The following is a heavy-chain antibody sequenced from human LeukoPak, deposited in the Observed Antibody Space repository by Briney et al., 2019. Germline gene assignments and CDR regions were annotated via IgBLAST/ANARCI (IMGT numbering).Heavy chain of an antibody. D-gene: IGHD6-13*01. CDR2: ISVSGGRQ. CDR3: VKHVGSRWSNNRFDP. J-gene: IGHJ5*02. Sequence: GGSLRLSCRASGFTFSDYAMNWVRQAPGRGPEWVSLISVSGGRQYYADSAKGRFTISRDNSNNTVYLQMNSLRVGDTALYYCVKHVGSRWSNNRFDPWGQGTLVTVS. CDR1: GFTFSDYA. V-gene: IGHV3-23*01.